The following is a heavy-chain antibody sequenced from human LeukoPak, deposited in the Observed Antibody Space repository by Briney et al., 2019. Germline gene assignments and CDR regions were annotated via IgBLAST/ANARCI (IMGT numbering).Heavy chain of an antibody. Sequence: SETLSLTCSVSDGSISSYYWSWIRQPPGKGLEWIGTIYYSGSAYYNPSLKTQVTISVDTSKNQFSLKLSSVTAADTAVYFCARGSQVDDFWSGYRAPLDYWGQGTLVTVSS. V-gene: IGHV4-39*01. J-gene: IGHJ4*02. CDR3: ARGSQVDDFWSGYRAPLDY. CDR2: IYYSGSA. CDR1: DGSISSYY. D-gene: IGHD3-3*01.